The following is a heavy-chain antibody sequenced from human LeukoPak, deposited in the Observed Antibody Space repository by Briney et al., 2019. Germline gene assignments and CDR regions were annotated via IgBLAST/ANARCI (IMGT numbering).Heavy chain of an antibody. D-gene: IGHD3-22*01. J-gene: IGHJ4*02. CDR3: ARDPGDYYDSSGYRSSRGTFDY. Sequence: PGGSLRLSCAASGFTFSSYEMNWVRQAPGKGLEWVPYISSSGSTIYYADSVKGRFTISRDNAKNSLYLQMNSLRAEDTAVYYCARDPGDYYDSSGYRSSRGTFDYWGQGTLVTVSS. CDR1: GFTFSSYE. CDR2: ISSSGSTI. V-gene: IGHV3-48*03.